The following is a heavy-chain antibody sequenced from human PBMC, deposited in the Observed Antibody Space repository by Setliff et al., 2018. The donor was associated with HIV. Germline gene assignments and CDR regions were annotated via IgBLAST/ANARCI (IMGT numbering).Heavy chain of an antibody. Sequence: ASVKVSCKASGYIFTDYYMHWVRQAPGQGLEWMGWINPKSGGTNSALKFQGRVTMTRDTSISTAYMELSRLRSDDTAVYYCARDGGGPGDYYYYMDVWAKRDHGHRLL. CDR2: INPKSGGT. J-gene: IGHJ6*03. V-gene: IGHV1-2*02. CDR3: ARDGGGPGDYYYYMDV. D-gene: IGHD3-16*01. CDR1: GYIFTDYY.